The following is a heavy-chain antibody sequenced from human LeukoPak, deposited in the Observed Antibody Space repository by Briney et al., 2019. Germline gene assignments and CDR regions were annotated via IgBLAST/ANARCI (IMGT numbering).Heavy chain of an antibody. CDR2: ISSSGGTI. CDR1: GFTFSGFD. D-gene: IGHD3-22*01. V-gene: IGHV3-48*03. J-gene: IGHJ4*02. Sequence: GGSLRLSCAASGFTFSGFDMNWVRQAPGKGLEWVSYISSSGGTIYYTDSVKGRFTISRDNAKNSLFLQMNSLRAEDTAVYYCAKDPNPYYYDSSGLDYWGQGTLVTVSS. CDR3: AKDPNPYYYDSSGLDY.